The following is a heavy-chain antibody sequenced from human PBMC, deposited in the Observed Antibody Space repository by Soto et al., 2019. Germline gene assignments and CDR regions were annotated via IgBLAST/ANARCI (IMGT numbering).Heavy chain of an antibody. D-gene: IGHD6-13*01. CDR1: GGTFSSYT. J-gene: IGHJ4*02. CDR3: ARDSGVAAAGPIDY. Sequence: QVQLVQSGAEVKKPGSSVKVSCKASGGTFSSYTISWVRQAPGQGLEWMGRIIPILGIANYAQKFQGRVTITADKSTSTSYMELSSLRSEDTAVYYCARDSGVAAAGPIDYLGQGTLVTGSS. CDR2: IIPILGIA. V-gene: IGHV1-69*08.